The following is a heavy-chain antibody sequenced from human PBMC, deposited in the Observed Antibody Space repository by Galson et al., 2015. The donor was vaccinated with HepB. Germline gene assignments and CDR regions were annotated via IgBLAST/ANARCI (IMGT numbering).Heavy chain of an antibody. CDR3: ARVHTMIDAFDI. V-gene: IGHV3-72*01. CDR1: GFSFSDHY. Sequence: SLRLSCAASGFSFSDHYMDWVRQAPGKGLEWVGRIRNKPNSYTTQYAASVKGRFTTSRDDSKNSLYLQMNSLKTEDTAVYYCARVHTMIDAFDIWGQGTMVTVSS. CDR2: IRNKPNSYTT. D-gene: IGHD3-22*01. J-gene: IGHJ3*02.